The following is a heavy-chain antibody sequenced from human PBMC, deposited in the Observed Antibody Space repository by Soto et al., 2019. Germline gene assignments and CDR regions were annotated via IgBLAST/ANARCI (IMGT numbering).Heavy chain of an antibody. CDR1: GGTFSSYA. CDR2: IIPIFGTA. CDR3: ARDDEQQLVLDYYGMDV. D-gene: IGHD6-13*01. V-gene: IGHV1-69*13. J-gene: IGHJ6*02. Sequence: ASVKVSCKASGGTFSSYAISWVRQAPGQGLEWMGGIIPIFGTANYAQKFQGRVTITADESTGTAYMELSSLRSEDTAVYYCARDDEQQLVLDYYGMDVWGQGTTVTVSS.